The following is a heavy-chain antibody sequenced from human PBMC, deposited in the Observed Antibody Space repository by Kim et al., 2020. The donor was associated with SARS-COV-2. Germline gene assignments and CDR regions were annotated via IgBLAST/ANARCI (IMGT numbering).Heavy chain of an antibody. J-gene: IGHJ4*02. Sequence: GGSLRLSCEASRFTFRGNAMTWVRQAPGKGPEWVSYISSSSSYIYYADSVKGRFTVSRDNAKNSLYLEMSSLRAEDTAVYYCATWPPTYYYGSGSYTDYWGQGPLVAVSS. CDR1: RFTFRGNA. CDR3: ATWPPTYYYGSGSYTDY. CDR2: ISSSSSYI. V-gene: IGHV3-21*06. D-gene: IGHD3-10*01.